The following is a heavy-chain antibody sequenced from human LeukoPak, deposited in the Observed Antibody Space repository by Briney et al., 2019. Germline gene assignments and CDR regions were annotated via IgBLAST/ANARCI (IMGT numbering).Heavy chain of an antibody. V-gene: IGHV1-2*04. D-gene: IGHD6-13*01. J-gene: IGHJ4*02. CDR3: AREGQQLPFDY. Sequence: ASVKVSCKASGYTFTSYGISWVRQAPGQGLEWMGWINPNSGGTNYAQKFQGWVTMTRDTSISTAYMELSRLRSDDTAVYYCAREGQQLPFDYWGQGTLVTVSS. CDR1: GYTFTSYG. CDR2: INPNSGGT.